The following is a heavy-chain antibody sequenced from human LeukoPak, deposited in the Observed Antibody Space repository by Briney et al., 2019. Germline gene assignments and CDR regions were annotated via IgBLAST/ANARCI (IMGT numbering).Heavy chain of an antibody. CDR2: ISGSGGST. CDR3: AKGVRFLEWFNYYYMDV. Sequence: GGSLRLSCAASGFTFSSYAMSWVRQAPGKGLEWVSAISGSGGSTYYADSVKGRFTISRDNSKNTLYLQMNSLRAEDTAVYYCAKGVRFLEWFNYYYMDVWGKGTTVTVSS. CDR1: GFTFSSYA. J-gene: IGHJ6*03. D-gene: IGHD3-3*01. V-gene: IGHV3-23*01.